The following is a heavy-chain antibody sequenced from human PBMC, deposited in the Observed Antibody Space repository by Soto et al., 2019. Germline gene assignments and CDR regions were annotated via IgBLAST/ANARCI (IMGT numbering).Heavy chain of an antibody. CDR2: INPSGGST. Sequence: GASVKVSCKASGYTFTSYYMHWVRQAPGQGLEWMGIINPSGGSTSYAQKFQGRVTMTRDTSTSTVYMELSSLRSEDTAVYYCARYPNYYDRMNPDAFDIWGQGTMVTVSS. CDR1: GYTFTSYY. D-gene: IGHD3-22*01. J-gene: IGHJ3*02. V-gene: IGHV1-46*01. CDR3: ARYPNYYDRMNPDAFDI.